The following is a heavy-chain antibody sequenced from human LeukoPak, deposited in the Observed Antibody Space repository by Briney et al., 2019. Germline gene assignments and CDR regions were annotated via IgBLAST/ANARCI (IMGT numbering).Heavy chain of an antibody. D-gene: IGHD3-3*01. CDR3: AKGFWSGYSRYYYYYGMDV. J-gene: IGHJ6*02. Sequence: GGSLRLSCAASGFTFNTYTMNWVRQAPGKGLEWVSYISGSSGIIDYADSVRGRFTISRDNAKNSLYLQMNSLRAEDTAVYYCAKGFWSGYSRYYYYYGMDVWGQGTTVTVSS. CDR1: GFTFNTYT. CDR2: ISGSSGII. V-gene: IGHV3-48*01.